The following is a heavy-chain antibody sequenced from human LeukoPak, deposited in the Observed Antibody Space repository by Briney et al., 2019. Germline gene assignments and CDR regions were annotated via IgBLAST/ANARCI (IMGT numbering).Heavy chain of an antibody. D-gene: IGHD2-2*01. CDR2: ISGSGGST. J-gene: IGHJ4*02. CDR1: GFTFSSYA. CDR3: ARSSSSSTSHTFDY. V-gene: IGHV3-23*01. Sequence: PGGSLRLSCAASGFTFSSYAMSWVRQAPGKGLEWVSAISGSGGSTYYADSVKGRFTISRDNSKNTLYLQMNSLRAEDMAVYYCARSSSSSTSHTFDYWGQGTLVTVSS.